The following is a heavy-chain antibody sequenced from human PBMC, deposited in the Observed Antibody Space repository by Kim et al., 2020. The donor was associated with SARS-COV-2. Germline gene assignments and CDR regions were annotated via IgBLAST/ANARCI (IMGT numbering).Heavy chain of an antibody. CDR3: ASRPAIFGVVKYYFDY. J-gene: IGHJ4*02. V-gene: IGHV4-4*02. CDR1: GGSISSSNW. Sequence: SETLSLTCAVSGGSISSSNWWSWVRQPPGKGLEWIGEIYHSGSTNYNPSLKSRVTISVDKSKNQFSLKLSSVTAADTAVYYCASRPAIFGVVKYYFDYWGQGTLVTVSS. CDR2: IYHSGST. D-gene: IGHD3-3*01.